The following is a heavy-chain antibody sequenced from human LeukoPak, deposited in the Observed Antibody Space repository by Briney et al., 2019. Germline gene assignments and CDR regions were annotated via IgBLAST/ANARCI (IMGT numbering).Heavy chain of an antibody. Sequence: GGTLRLSCAASGFTFSSYGMSWVRQAPGKGLEWVSAISGSGGSTYYADSVKGRFAISRDNAKNSLYLQMNSLRAEDTALYYCARDSRAAAGNFDYWGQGTLVTVSS. CDR1: GFTFSSYG. CDR2: ISGSGGST. CDR3: ARDSRAAAGNFDY. J-gene: IGHJ4*02. V-gene: IGHV3-23*01. D-gene: IGHD6-13*01.